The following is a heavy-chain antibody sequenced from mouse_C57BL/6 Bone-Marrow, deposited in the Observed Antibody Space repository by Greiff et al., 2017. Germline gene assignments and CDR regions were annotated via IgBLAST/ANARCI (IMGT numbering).Heavy chain of an antibody. D-gene: IGHD2-14*01. Sequence: EVQVVESGGGLVQPGGSLSLSCAASGFTFTDYYMSWVRQPPGKALEWLGFIRNKANGYTTEYSASVKGRFTISRDNSQSILYLQMNALRAEDSATYYCARDGTTGGFYAMDYWGQGTSVTVSS. CDR1: GFTFTDYY. CDR3: ARDGTTGGFYAMDY. CDR2: IRNKANGYTT. J-gene: IGHJ4*01. V-gene: IGHV7-3*01.